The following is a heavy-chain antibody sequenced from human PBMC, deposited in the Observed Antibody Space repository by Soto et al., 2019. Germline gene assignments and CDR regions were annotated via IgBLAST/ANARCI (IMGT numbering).Heavy chain of an antibody. Sequence: EVQLLESGGGLVQPGGSLRLSCAASGFTFSSYAMSWVRQAPGKGLEWVSAISGSGGSTYYADSVKGLFTISRDNFKNTLYLQMNSLRAEDKAVYYCAKDQLRSGRLRGDAFDLWGQGTMVTVSS. V-gene: IGHV3-23*01. CDR3: AKDQLRSGRLRGDAFDL. CDR2: ISGSGGST. D-gene: IGHD6-19*01. J-gene: IGHJ3*01. CDR1: GFTFSSYA.